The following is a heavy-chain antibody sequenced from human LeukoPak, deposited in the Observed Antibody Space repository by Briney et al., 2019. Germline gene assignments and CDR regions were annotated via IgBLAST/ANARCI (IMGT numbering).Heavy chain of an antibody. D-gene: IGHD6-19*01. CDR1: NYSIRSGYY. CDR3: ARGGFAVASLDY. Sequence: SVTLSLTCSVSNYSIRSGYYWGWIRQPPGKGLEWIGSIYHSGLTYYNPSLRSRITISVDTSKNHFSLKLSSVTAADTAVYYCARGGFAVASLDYWGQGTLVTVSS. J-gene: IGHJ4*02. V-gene: IGHV4-38-2*02. CDR2: IYHSGLT.